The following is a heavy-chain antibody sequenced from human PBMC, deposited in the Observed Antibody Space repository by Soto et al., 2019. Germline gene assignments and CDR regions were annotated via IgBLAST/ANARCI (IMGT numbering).Heavy chain of an antibody. CDR1: GFTFNSYS. CDR2: ITSGSSTI. Sequence: GGSLRLSCVVSGFTFNSYSMDWVRQAPGKGLEWVSYITSGSSTIHYADSVKGRFTISRDNAKNSVFLQMNSLRVEDTAVYYCVRDGVSLGYWGRGTLVTVSS. V-gene: IGHV3-48*01. J-gene: IGHJ4*02. D-gene: IGHD3-16*01. CDR3: VRDGVSLGY.